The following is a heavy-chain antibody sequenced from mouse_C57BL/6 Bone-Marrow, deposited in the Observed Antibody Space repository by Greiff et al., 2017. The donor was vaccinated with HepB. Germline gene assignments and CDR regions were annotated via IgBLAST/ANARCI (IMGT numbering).Heavy chain of an antibody. D-gene: IGHD1-1*01. CDR2: ISSGGSYT. V-gene: IGHV5-6*02. J-gene: IGHJ2*01. Sequence: DVKLVESGGDLVKPGGSLKLSCAASGFTFSSYGMSWVRQTPDKRLEWVATISSGGSYTYYPDSVKGRFTISRDNAKNTLYLQMSSLKSEDTAMYYCARYPITTVVEYYFDYWGQGTTLTVSS. CDR3: ARYPITTVVEYYFDY. CDR1: GFTFSSYG.